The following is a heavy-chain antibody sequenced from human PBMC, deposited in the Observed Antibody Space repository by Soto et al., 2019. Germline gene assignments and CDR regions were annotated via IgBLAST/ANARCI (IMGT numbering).Heavy chain of an antibody. CDR3: ARDAAIPGLWFGGGVGMDV. CDR2: INPNSGGT. Sequence: ASVKVSCKVSGYTLTELSMHWVRQAPGKGLEWMGWINPNSGGTNYAQKFQGWVTMTRDTSISTAYMELSRLRSDDTAVYYCARDAAIPGLWFGGGVGMDVWGQGTTVTVSS. V-gene: IGHV1-2*04. D-gene: IGHD3-10*01. CDR1: GYTLTELS. J-gene: IGHJ6*02.